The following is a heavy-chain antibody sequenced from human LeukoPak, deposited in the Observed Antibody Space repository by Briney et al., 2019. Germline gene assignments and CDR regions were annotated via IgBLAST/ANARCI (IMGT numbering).Heavy chain of an antibody. CDR3: ARGLAAALGYFDY. J-gene: IGHJ4*02. CDR1: GYTFTGCY. Sequence: ASVKVSCKAFGYTFTGCYMHWVRQAPGQGPEWMGCINPNSGGTNYAQKFQGRVTMTRDTSISTVYMELSRLRSDDTAVFYCARGLAAALGYFDYWGQGTLVTVSS. V-gene: IGHV1-2*02. CDR2: INPNSGGT. D-gene: IGHD2-15*01.